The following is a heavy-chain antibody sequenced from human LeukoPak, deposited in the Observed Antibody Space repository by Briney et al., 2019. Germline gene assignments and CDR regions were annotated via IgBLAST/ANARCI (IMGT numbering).Heavy chain of an antibody. V-gene: IGHV4-34*01. CDR2: INHSGST. Sequence: SETLSLTCAVYGGSFSGYYWSWIRQPPGRGLEWIGEINHSGSTNYNPSLKSRVTISVDTSKNQFSLSLSSVTAADTAVYYCAREDIPGGVTTILPYWGQGTLVTVSS. D-gene: IGHD5-12*01. CDR3: AREDIPGGVTTILPY. J-gene: IGHJ4*02. CDR1: GGSFSGYY.